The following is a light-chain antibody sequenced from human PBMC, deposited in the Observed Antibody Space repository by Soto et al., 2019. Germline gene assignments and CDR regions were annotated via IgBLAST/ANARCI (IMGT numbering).Light chain of an antibody. CDR1: QAISSY. V-gene: IGKV1-9*01. CDR3: QQVNSYPA. CDR2: AAS. Sequence: DIQVTQSPSFQSASVGDRVTITCRTSQAISSYLAWYQQKPGKAPKLLIYAASTLQSGVPSRFSGSGSGTEFTLTISSLQPEDFATYYCQQVNSYPAFGGGTKVEIK. J-gene: IGKJ4*01.